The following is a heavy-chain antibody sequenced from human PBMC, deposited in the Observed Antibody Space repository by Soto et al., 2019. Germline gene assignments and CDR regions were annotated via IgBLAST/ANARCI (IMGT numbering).Heavy chain of an antibody. CDR1: GYTFNNYG. V-gene: IGHV1-18*01. CDR3: ARDGYYGSGSYGMDV. CDR2: ISDYNGNT. Sequence: QVQLVQSGAEVKKPGASVKVSCKTSGYTFNNYGISWVRQAPGQGLEWMGWISDYNGNTNYPQKFQGRVTMTTDISTKTVYMVLTSLRYDDTAVYYCARDGYYGSGSYGMDVWGRGTTVSVSS. J-gene: IGHJ6*02. D-gene: IGHD3-10*01.